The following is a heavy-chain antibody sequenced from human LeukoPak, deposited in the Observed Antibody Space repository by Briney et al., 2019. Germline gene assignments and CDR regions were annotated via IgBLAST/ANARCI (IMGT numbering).Heavy chain of an antibody. Sequence: GGSLRLSCAASGFTFNNYAMNWVRQAPGKGLEWVSVISGSGGTTYYADSVKGRFTISRDSSKNTLYLQMNSLRAEDTAVYYCAKVSGGGLYYDGMYVWGQGTTVTVSS. CDR3: AKVSGGGLYYDGMYV. D-gene: IGHD1-14*01. CDR2: ISGSGGTT. J-gene: IGHJ6*02. V-gene: IGHV3-23*01. CDR1: GFTFNNYA.